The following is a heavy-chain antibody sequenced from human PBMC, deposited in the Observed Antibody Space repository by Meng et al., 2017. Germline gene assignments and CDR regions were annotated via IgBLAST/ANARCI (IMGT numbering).Heavy chain of an antibody. CDR2: IIPIFGTA. CDR1: GGTFSSYA. D-gene: IGHD6-19*01. V-gene: IGHV1-69*06. Sequence: QVELVQSGAEVKKPGFSVKVSCKASGGTFSSYAISWVRQAPGQGLEWMGGIIPIFGTANYAQKFQGRVTITADKSTSTAYMELSSLRSEDTAVYYCHSGWYQAGDDYWGQGTLVTVSS. CDR3: HSGWYQAGDDY. J-gene: IGHJ4*02.